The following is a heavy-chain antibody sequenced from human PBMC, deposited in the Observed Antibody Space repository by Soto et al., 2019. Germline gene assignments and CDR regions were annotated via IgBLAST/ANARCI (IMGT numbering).Heavy chain of an antibody. D-gene: IGHD1-26*01. CDR3: ARDGYSGSSAHGAFDI. Sequence: QVQLQESGPGLVKPSQTLSLTCTVSGGSITSGGYYWNWVRQHPGKGLEWIGYIYYSGSTYYNPSLKSRVIISVATSKKWFSLKLNSVTAADTAVYYCARDGYSGSSAHGAFDIWGQGTMVTVSS. V-gene: IGHV4-31*03. CDR2: IYYSGST. J-gene: IGHJ3*02. CDR1: GGSITSGGYY.